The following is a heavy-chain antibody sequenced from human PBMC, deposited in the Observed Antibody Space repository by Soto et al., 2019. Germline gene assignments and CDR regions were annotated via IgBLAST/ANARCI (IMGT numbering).Heavy chain of an antibody. Sequence: ASVTVSCKASGYTFTGYYMHWVRQAPGQRLEWMGWINAGNGHTKYSQKFQARVTITRDTSASTAYMELSSLRSEDTAVYYCARGERYYYDTSGYFGFDYWGQGTLVTVSS. CDR1: GYTFTGYY. V-gene: IGHV1-3*01. CDR3: ARGERYYYDTSGYFGFDY. J-gene: IGHJ4*02. CDR2: INAGNGHT. D-gene: IGHD3-22*01.